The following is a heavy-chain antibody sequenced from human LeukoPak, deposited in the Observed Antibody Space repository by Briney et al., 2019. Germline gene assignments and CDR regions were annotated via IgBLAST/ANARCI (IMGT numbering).Heavy chain of an antibody. D-gene: IGHD3-10*01. CDR2: ISAYNGNR. CDR3: ARDRGVVAAPYYFDY. J-gene: IGHJ4*02. V-gene: IGHV1-18*01. CDR1: GYTFTNYA. Sequence: ASVKVSCKASGYTFTNYAIGWVRQAPGQGLEWVGRISAYNGNRNNAQKLQGRVTMTADTSTSTAYMELSSLRSDDTAVYYCARDRGVVAAPYYFDYWGQGTLVTVSS.